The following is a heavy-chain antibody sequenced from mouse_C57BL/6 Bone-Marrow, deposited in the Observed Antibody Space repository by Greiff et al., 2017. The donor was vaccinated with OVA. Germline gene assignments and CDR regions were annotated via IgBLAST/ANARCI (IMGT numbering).Heavy chain of an antibody. CDR2: IDPENGDT. J-gene: IGHJ2*01. V-gene: IGHV14-4*01. CDR1: GFNIKDDY. CDR3: TTHGSSAFDY. Sequence: EVNVVESGAELVRPGASVKLSCTASGFNIKDDYMHWVKQRPEQGLEWIGWIDPENGDTEYASKFQGKATITADTSSNTAYLQLSSLTSEDTAVYYCTTHGSSAFDYWGQGTTLTVSS. D-gene: IGHD1-1*01.